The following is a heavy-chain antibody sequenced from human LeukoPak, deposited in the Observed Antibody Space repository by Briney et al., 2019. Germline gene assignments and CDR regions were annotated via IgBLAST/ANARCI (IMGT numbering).Heavy chain of an antibody. J-gene: IGHJ4*02. CDR1: GGSISSSSYY. D-gene: IGHD5-24*01. V-gene: IGHV4-61*05. CDR2: IYYSGST. CDR3: ARWRSRDGYNH. Sequence: SETLSLTCTVSGGSISSSSYYWGWIRQPPGKGLEWIGYIYYSGSTNYNPSLKSRVTISVDTSKNQFSLKLSSVTAADTAVYYCARWRSRDGYNHWGQGTLVTVSS.